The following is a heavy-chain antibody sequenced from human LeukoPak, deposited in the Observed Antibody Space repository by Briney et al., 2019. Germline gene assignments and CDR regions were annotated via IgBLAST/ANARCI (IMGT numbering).Heavy chain of an antibody. CDR1: GFTFSSYA. Sequence: GGSLRLSCAASGFTFSSYAMHWVRQAPGKGLEWVAVISYDGSNKYYADSVKGRFTISRDNSKNTLYLQMNSLRAEDTAVYYCARGAPVVVVAAAFDYWGQGTLVTVSS. V-gene: IGHV3-30-3*01. CDR2: ISYDGSNK. J-gene: IGHJ4*02. CDR3: ARGAPVVVVAAAFDY. D-gene: IGHD2-15*01.